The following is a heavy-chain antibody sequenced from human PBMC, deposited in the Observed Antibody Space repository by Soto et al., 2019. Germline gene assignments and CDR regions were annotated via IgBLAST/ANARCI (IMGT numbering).Heavy chain of an antibody. J-gene: IGHJ5*02. D-gene: IGHD6-19*01. V-gene: IGHV1-69*01. Sequence: QVQLVQSGAEVKKPGSSMKVSCKASGGTFSSYAISWVRQAPGQGLEWMGGIIPIFGTANYAQKFQGRVTITADESTSTAYMELSSLRSEDTAVYYCARDSSGWYWYNWFDPWGQGTLVTVSS. CDR3: ARDSSGWYWYNWFDP. CDR2: IIPIFGTA. CDR1: GGTFSSYA.